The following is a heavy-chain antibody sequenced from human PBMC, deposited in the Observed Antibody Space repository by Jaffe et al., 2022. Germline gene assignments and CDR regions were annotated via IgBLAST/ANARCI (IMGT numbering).Heavy chain of an antibody. D-gene: IGHD4-17*01. CDR3: AGRAVTTNLFGY. Sequence: QVQLQESGPGLVKPSETLSLTCAVSGYSISSGYYWGWIRQPPGKGLEWIGSIYHSGSTYYNPSLKSRVTISVDTSKNQFSLKLSSVTAADTAVYYCAGRAVTTNLFGYWGQGTLVTVSS. CDR1: GYSISSGYY. J-gene: IGHJ4*02. V-gene: IGHV4-38-2*01. CDR2: IYHSGST.